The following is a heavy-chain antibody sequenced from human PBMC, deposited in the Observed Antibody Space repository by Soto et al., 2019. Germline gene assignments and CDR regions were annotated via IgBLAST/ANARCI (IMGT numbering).Heavy chain of an antibody. CDR2: ISGGST. Sequence: PGGSLRLSCAASGFTFSTYALSWVRQAPGKGLEWVSTISGGSTYYADSVKGRFTISRDNSKNTLFLQMNSLRAEDTAVYYCAKPHYFDSAGDYWGQGTLVTVSS. CDR1: GFTFSTYA. J-gene: IGHJ4*02. D-gene: IGHD3-22*01. V-gene: IGHV3-23*01. CDR3: AKPHYFDSAGDY.